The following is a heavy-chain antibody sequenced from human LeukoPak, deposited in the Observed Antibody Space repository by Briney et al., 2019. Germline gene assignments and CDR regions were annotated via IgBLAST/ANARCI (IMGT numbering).Heavy chain of an antibody. J-gene: IGHJ3*02. CDR2: INPNSGGT. Sequence: EASVKVSCKASGYTFTGYYMHWVRQAPGQGLEWMGWINPNSGGTNYAQKFQGRVTMTRDTSISTAYMELSRLRSDDTAVYYCARIAAAGFDAFDIWGQWTMVTVSS. V-gene: IGHV1-2*02. D-gene: IGHD6-13*01. CDR3: ARIAAAGFDAFDI. CDR1: GYTFTGYY.